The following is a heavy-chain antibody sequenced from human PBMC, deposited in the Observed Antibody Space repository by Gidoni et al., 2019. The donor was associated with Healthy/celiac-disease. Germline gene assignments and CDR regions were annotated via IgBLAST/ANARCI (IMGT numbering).Heavy chain of an antibody. CDR1: GFPFSSDA. CDR2: ISGSGGST. Sequence: EVQLLESGGGLVQPGGSLRLSCEDSGFPFSSDAMSWVRQAPGKGLEWVSAISGSGGSTYYADSVKGRFTISRDNSKNTLYLQMNSLRAEDTAVYYCAKVTYDYGDYGNYFDYWGQGTLVTVSS. V-gene: IGHV3-23*01. D-gene: IGHD4-17*01. CDR3: AKVTYDYGDYGNYFDY. J-gene: IGHJ4*02.